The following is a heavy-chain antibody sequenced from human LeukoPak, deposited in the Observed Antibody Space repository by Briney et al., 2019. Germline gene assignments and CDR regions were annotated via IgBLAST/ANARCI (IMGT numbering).Heavy chain of an antibody. D-gene: IGHD3-10*02. CDR2: IKQDGSEI. CDR1: GFTFSNFW. J-gene: IGHJ6*04. V-gene: IGHV3-7*01. Sequence: TGGSLRLSCAASGFTFSNFWMSWVRQAPGKGLEWVANIKQDGSEIYYVDSVKGRFTISRDNAKNSLYLQMNSLRAEDTAVYYCAELGITMIGGVWGKGTTVTISS. CDR3: AELGITMIGGV.